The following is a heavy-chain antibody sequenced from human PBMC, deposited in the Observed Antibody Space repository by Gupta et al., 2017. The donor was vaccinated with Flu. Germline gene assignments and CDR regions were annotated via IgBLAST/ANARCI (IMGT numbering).Heavy chain of an antibody. CDR2: INHSGST. D-gene: IGHD4-17*01. J-gene: IGHJ4*02. Sequence: QVQLQQWGAGLLKPSETLSLTCAVYGGSFSGYYWSWIRQPPGKGLEWIGEINHSGSTNYNPSLKSRVTISVDTSKNQFSLKLSSVTAADTAVYYCARGIYGDYVLDYWGQGTLVTVSS. V-gene: IGHV4-34*01. CDR3: ARGIYGDYVLDY. CDR1: GGSFSGYY.